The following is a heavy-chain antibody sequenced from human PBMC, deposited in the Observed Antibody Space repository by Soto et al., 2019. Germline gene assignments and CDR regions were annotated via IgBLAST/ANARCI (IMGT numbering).Heavy chain of an antibody. CDR2: ISAYNGNT. D-gene: IGHD2-21*02. V-gene: IGHV1-18*01. J-gene: IGHJ6*02. Sequence: ASVKVSCKASGYTFTSYGISWVRQAPGQGLEWMGWISAYNGNTNYAQKLQGRVTMTTDTSTSTAYMELRSLRSDDTAVYYCARVIPLDGGNFYYYYGMDVWGQGTTVTVSS. CDR3: ARVIPLDGGNFYYYYGMDV. CDR1: GYTFTSYG.